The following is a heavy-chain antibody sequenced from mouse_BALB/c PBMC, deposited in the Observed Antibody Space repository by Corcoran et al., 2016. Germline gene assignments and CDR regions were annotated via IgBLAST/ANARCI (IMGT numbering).Heavy chain of an antibody. J-gene: IGHJ4*01. CDR2: INPYNDGT. V-gene: IGHV1S136*01. CDR3: ARLYPGIAMDY. Sequence: EVQLQQSGPELVKPGASVKMCCKASGYTFTSYVMHWVKQKPGQGLEWIGYINPYNDGTKYNEKFKGKATLTSDKSSSTAYMELSSLTSEDSAVYYCARLYPGIAMDYWGQGTSVTVSS. CDR1: GYTFTSYV.